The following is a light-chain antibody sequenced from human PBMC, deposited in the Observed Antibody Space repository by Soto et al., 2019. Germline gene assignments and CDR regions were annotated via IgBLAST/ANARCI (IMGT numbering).Light chain of an antibody. V-gene: IGKV4-1*01. CDR1: QSVLYSSNNKNY. CDR3: QQYFSTPFT. Sequence: DIVMTQTPDSLAVSLGERATINCKSSQSVLYSSNNKNYLAWYQQKPGQPPNLLIYWASTRESGVPDRFSGSGSATDFTLTISSMQAEDVAVYYCQQYFSTPFTFGGGTKVEIK. J-gene: IGKJ4*01. CDR2: WAS.